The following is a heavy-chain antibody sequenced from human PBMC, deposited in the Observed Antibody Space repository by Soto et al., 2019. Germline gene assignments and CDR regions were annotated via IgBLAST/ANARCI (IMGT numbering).Heavy chain of an antibody. J-gene: IGHJ4*02. D-gene: IGHD3-16*01. CDR1: GGSISSTSYY. Sequence: PSETLSLTCTVSGGSISSTSYYWGWIRQPPGKGLEWIGRIYYTGSTTYNPSLKSRVTMSVDTSKNQFSLRLISVTAADTAVYYCATLWGSNSRLDYWGQGALVTVSS. V-gene: IGHV4-39*01. CDR2: IYYTGST. CDR3: ATLWGSNSRLDY.